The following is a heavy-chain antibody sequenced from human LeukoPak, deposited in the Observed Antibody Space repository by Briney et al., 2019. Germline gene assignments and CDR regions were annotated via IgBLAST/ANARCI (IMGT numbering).Heavy chain of an antibody. CDR2: IYYSGST. D-gene: IGHD3-10*01. CDR1: GGSISSSSYY. Sequence: SETLSLTCTVSGGSISSSSYYWGWIRQPPGKGLEWIGSIYYSGSTYYNPSLKSRVTISVDTSKNQFSLKLSSVTAADTAVYYCAGESDYYGSGSRNPYGMDVWGQGTTVTVSS. V-gene: IGHV4-39*07. CDR3: AGESDYYGSGSRNPYGMDV. J-gene: IGHJ6*02.